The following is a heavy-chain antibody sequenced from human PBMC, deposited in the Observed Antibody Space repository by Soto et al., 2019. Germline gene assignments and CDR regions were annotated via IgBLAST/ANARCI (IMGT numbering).Heavy chain of an antibody. CDR1: GFSFDEYA. J-gene: IGHJ6*03. CDR3: AKGFCSSTMCLTYSYMDV. D-gene: IGHD2-2*01. V-gene: IGHV3-9*01. Sequence: EVQLVESGGGLVQPGRSLRLSCAASGFSFDEYAMHWVRQAPGKGLEWVSGISWNSGTMGYGDSVKGRFTISRDNAKNSLYLQMNSLRAEDTALYYCAKGFCSSTMCLTYSYMDVWGKGTTVTVSS. CDR2: ISWNSGTM.